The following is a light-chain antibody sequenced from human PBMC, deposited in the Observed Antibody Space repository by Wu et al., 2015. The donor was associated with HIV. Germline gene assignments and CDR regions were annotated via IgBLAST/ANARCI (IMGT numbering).Light chain of an antibody. V-gene: IGKV3-20*01. J-gene: IGKJ2*01. Sequence: EIVLTQSPGTLSLSPGQRATLSCRTSQSVSSTSLAWYRQKAGQAPRLLIYGASSRATGIPDRFSGSGSGTDFTLTISRLEPEDFAVYYCQHYGSSPPYTFGQGTKLEIK. CDR2: GAS. CDR1: QSVSSTS. CDR3: QHYGSSPPYT.